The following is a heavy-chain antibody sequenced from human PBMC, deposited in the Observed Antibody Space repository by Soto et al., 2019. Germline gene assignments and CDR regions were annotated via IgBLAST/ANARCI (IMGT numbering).Heavy chain of an antibody. CDR1: GGSISSGGYY. V-gene: IGHV4-31*03. CDR3: ARDNTPGIAAT. D-gene: IGHD6-13*01. CDR2: IYYSGST. J-gene: IGHJ5*02. Sequence: QVQLQESGPGLVKPSQTLSLTCTVAGGSISSGGYYWSWIRQHPGKGLEWSGYIYYSGSTYYNRFLKRRVTISVATSKNQFSLKLSSVTAADTAVYYCARDNTPGIAATWGQGTLVTVSS.